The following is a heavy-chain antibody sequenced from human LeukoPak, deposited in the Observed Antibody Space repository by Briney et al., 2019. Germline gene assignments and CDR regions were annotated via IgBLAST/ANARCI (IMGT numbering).Heavy chain of an antibody. D-gene: IGHD2-2*01. CDR3: ARGIAAIEYYFDY. Sequence: PGGSLRLSCAASGFTFSSYWMSWVRQAPGKGLEWVANIKQDGSEKYYVGSVKGRFTISRDNAKNSLYLQMNSLRAEDTAVYYCARGIAAIEYYFDYWGQGTLVTVSS. CDR2: IKQDGSEK. V-gene: IGHV3-7*02. J-gene: IGHJ4*02. CDR1: GFTFSSYW.